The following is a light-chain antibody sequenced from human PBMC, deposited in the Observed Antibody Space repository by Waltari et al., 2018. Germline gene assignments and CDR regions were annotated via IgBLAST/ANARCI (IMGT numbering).Light chain of an antibody. Sequence: IVLTPSPGTLSLSPGERATLSCRASQSVSRSLAWYQQKPGQAPKLLIDGASTRATGIPDRFTGSGSGTDFSLTISSLEPEDFAIYFCQHYVRLPATFGQGTKVEIK. CDR2: GAS. J-gene: IGKJ1*01. CDR3: QHYVRLPAT. V-gene: IGKV3-20*01. CDR1: QSVSRS.